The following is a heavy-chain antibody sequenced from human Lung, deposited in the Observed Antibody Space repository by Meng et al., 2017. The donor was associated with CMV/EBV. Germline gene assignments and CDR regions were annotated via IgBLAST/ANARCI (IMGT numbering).Heavy chain of an antibody. CDR1: GYTFTGYY. CDR2: INPNSGGT. D-gene: IGHD2-2*01. V-gene: IGHV1-2*02. J-gene: IGHJ6*02. Sequence: ASVKVSCKASGYTFTGYYIHWVRQAPGQGLEYMGWINPNSGGTHYAQKFQGRVTMTRDTSISTAYMELNRLRSDDTAVYYCARGDLIVVVPATIPRVGMEVWGHGTXVTVSS. CDR3: ARGDLIVVVPATIPRVGMEV.